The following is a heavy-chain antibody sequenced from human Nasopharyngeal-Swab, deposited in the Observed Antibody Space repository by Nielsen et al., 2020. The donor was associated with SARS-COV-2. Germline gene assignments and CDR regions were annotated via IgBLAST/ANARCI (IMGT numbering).Heavy chain of an antibody. CDR3: ARHASHIVLMVYAMGWFDP. J-gene: IGHJ5*02. CDR1: GGSISSSSYY. V-gene: IGHV4-39*01. CDR2: IYYSGST. Sequence: GSLRLSCTVSGGSISSSSYYWGCIRQPPGKVLEWIGSIYYSGSTYYNPSLKSRVTISVDTSKNQFSLKLSSVTAADTAVYYCARHASHIVLMVYAMGWFDPWGKGTLVTVSS. D-gene: IGHD2-8*01.